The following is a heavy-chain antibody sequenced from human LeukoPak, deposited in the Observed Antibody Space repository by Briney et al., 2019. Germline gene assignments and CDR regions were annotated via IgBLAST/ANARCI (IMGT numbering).Heavy chain of an antibody. CDR3: ARDGYYHDSTGSYSPYFDY. CDR2: ISYIGNT. J-gene: IGHJ4*02. V-gene: IGHV4-59*11. Sequence: SETLSLTCSVSGTSISSHSWSWIRQPPGKGLEWIGYISYIGNTNYNPSLKSRVTIPVDTSKSQFSLKLSSVTAADTAVYYCARDGYYHDSTGSYSPYFDYWGQGTLVTVSS. D-gene: IGHD3-22*01. CDR1: GTSISSHS.